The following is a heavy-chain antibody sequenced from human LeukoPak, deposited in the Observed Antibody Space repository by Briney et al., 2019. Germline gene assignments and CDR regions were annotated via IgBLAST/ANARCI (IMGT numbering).Heavy chain of an antibody. CDR2: INIDGSQR. J-gene: IGHJ4*02. D-gene: IGHD3-16*01. V-gene: IGHV3-7*03. CDR1: GFSFSTTW. Sequence: GGSLRLSCAASGFSFSTTWMTWVRQTPGKGLELVANINIDGSQRYHADSVEGRFTISRDNVKNTLYQQMSSLRVEDTAVYYCARDPGWGALDYWGQGALVIVSS. CDR3: ARDPGWGALDY.